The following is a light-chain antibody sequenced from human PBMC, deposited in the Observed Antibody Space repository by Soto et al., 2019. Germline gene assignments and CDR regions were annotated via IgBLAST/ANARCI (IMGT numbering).Light chain of an antibody. CDR3: QQYNNWPPYT. CDR1: QSVSSN. V-gene: IGKV3-15*01. J-gene: IGKJ2*01. Sequence: EIVMTQSPATLSVSPGERVTLSCRASQSVSSNLAWYQQKPGQAPRLLIYSASTRATGIPARFSGSGSGTEFTLTISSLQFEDFAVYYCQQYNNWPPYTFGQGTKLESK. CDR2: SAS.